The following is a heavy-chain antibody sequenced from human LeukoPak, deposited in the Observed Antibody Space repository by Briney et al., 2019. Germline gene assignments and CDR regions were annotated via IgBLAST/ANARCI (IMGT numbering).Heavy chain of an antibody. Sequence: SGPTLVNPTQTLTLTCTFSGFSLSTSGMRVSWIRQPPGKALEWLALSDWDDDKFYSTSLKTRLTISKDTSKNQVVLTMTNMDPVDTATYYCARTPFYYYDSSGYYYYDYWGQGTLVTVSS. CDR3: ARTPFYYYDSSGYYYYDY. D-gene: IGHD3-22*01. J-gene: IGHJ4*02. V-gene: IGHV2-70*04. CDR2: SDWDDDK. CDR1: GFSLSTSGMR.